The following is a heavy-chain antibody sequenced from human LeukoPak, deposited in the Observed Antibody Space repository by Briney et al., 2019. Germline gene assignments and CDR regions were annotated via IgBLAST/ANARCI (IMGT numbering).Heavy chain of an antibody. CDR3: ARDSLLLTASAWFDP. CDR1: GFTFSSYS. J-gene: IGHJ5*02. CDR2: ISGTSDCI. Sequence: PGGSLRLSCAASGFTFSSYSMNWVRQSPGKGLEWVSSISGTSDCIYYADSVKGRFTISRDNAKNSLYLQMNSLRAEDTAVYYCARDSLLLTASAWFDPWGQGTLVTVSS. V-gene: IGHV3-21*01. D-gene: IGHD2-21*02.